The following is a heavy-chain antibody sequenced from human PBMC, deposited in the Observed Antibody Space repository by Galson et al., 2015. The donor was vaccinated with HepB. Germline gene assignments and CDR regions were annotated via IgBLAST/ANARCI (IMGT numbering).Heavy chain of an antibody. Sequence: SVKVSCKASGFTFTNSAVQWVRQARGQRLEWIAWIVVGSGNTNYAQKFQERVTITRDMSTSTAYMELSSLRSEDTAVYYCAAGANGNPWGQGTLVTVSS. CDR3: AAGANGNP. V-gene: IGHV1-58*01. J-gene: IGHJ5*02. D-gene: IGHD1-26*01. CDR1: GFTFTNSA. CDR2: IVVGSGNT.